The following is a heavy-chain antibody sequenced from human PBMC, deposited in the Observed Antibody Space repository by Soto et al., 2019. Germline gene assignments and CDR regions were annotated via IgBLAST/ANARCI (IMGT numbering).Heavy chain of an antibody. V-gene: IGHV1-18*01. CDR1: GYTFTNYG. CDR2: INPYNGNT. CDR3: AIVPAYSTRWYSDPWLDP. D-gene: IGHD6-13*01. J-gene: IGHJ5*02. Sequence: QVLLVQSGAAVKTPWASVKISCQASGYTFTNYGITWVRQTPGQGFEWMAWINPYNGNTNYAQNLQGRVTMTTDTSTSTVYMELRSLRSDDTDVYSCAIVPAYSTRWYSDPWLDPWGQGTLVTVSS.